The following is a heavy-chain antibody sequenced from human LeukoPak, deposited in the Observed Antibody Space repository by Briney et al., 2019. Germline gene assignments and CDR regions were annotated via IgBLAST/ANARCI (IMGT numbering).Heavy chain of an antibody. V-gene: IGHV3-30*04. D-gene: IGHD2-15*01. Sequence: GGSLRLSCAASGFTFSSYAMHWVRQAPGKGLEWVAVISYDGSNKYYADSVKGRFTISRDNAKKSLYLQMNSPRPEDTALYYCAKSGILQGYHFYYMDVWGKGTTVTIAS. CDR3: AKSGILQGYHFYYMDV. CDR1: GFTFSSYA. CDR2: ISYDGSNK. J-gene: IGHJ6*03.